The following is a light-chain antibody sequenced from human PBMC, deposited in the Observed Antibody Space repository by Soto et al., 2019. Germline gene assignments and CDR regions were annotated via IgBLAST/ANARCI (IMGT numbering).Light chain of an antibody. CDR3: HQYKNWPRGT. Sequence: EVVLTQSQATLSVSPGERATLSCRASQSVSSSLAWYQQKPGQTPRLLIYGASTRATGIPARFSGSGSRTEFTLTISSLQSEDFAVYYCHQYKNWPRGTFGQGTKVDI. CDR2: GAS. V-gene: IGKV3-15*01. CDR1: QSVSSS. J-gene: IGKJ1*01.